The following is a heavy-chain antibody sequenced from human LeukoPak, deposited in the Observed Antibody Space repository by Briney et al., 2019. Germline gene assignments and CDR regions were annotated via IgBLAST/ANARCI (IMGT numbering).Heavy chain of an antibody. CDR3: ARGRWDWNYQSDY. D-gene: IGHD1-7*01. V-gene: IGHV1-69*13. CDR2: IITIFGTA. Sequence: ASVKVSCKASGGTFSSYAISWVRQAPGQGLEWMGGIITIFGTANYAQKFQGRVTITADESTSTAYMELSSLRSEDTAVYYCARGRWDWNYQSDYWGQGTLVTVSS. CDR1: GGTFSSYA. J-gene: IGHJ4*02.